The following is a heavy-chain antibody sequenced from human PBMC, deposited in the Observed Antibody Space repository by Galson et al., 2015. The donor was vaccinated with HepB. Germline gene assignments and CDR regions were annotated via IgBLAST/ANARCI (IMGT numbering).Heavy chain of an antibody. CDR2: IIPILGIA. J-gene: IGHJ5*02. CDR1: GGTFSSYT. CDR3: AREEGSSGWFDP. D-gene: IGHD6-19*01. Sequence: SVKVSCKASGGTFSSYTISWVRQAPRQGLEWMGRIIPILGIANYAQKFQGRVTITADKSTSTAYMELSSLRSEDMAVYYCAREEGSSGWFDPWGQGTLVTVSS. V-gene: IGHV1-69*04.